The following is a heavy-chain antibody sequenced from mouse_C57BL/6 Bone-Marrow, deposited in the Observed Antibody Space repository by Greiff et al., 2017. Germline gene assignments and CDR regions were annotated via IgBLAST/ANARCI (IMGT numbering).Heavy chain of an antibody. D-gene: IGHD1-1*01. J-gene: IGHJ1*03. CDR1: GYTFTSYW. CDR3: ARRDYYGSTDWYFDV. Sequence: QVQLQQPGAELVKPGASVKLSCKASGYTFTSYWMHWVKQRPGQGLEWIGMIHPNSGSTNYNEKFKSKATLTVDKSSSTAYMQLSSLTSEDSAVYYCARRDYYGSTDWYFDVWGTGTTVTVSS. V-gene: IGHV1-64*01. CDR2: IHPNSGST.